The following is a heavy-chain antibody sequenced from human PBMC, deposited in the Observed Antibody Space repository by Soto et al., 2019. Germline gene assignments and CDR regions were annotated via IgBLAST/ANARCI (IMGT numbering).Heavy chain of an antibody. CDR2: ISSSSRTI. J-gene: IGHJ4*02. D-gene: IGHD6-19*01. CDR1: GFTFSSYS. CDR3: SRGYREWLFDY. Sequence: EVQLVASGGGLVQPGGSLRLSCAASGFTFSSYSMNWVRQAPGKGLEWVSYISSSSRTIYYADSVKGRFTISRDNAKNSLSLQINSLRAEDTAVYDCSRGYREWLFDYWGQGTLVTVFS. V-gene: IGHV3-48*01.